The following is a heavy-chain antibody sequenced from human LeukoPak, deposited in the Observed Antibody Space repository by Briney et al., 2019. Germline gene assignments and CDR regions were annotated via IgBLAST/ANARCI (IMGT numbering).Heavy chain of an antibody. V-gene: IGHV3-23*01. CDR1: GFTFSSYA. CDR2: ISGSGGNT. CDR3: AKILVSGYFRIDY. Sequence: GGSLRLSCAASGFTFSSYAMSWVRQAPGQGLEWVSSISGSGGNTYYADSVKGWFTISRDNSKNTLYLQMNNLRAEDTAVYYCAKILVSGYFRIDYWGQGTLVTVCS. J-gene: IGHJ4*02. D-gene: IGHD3-22*01.